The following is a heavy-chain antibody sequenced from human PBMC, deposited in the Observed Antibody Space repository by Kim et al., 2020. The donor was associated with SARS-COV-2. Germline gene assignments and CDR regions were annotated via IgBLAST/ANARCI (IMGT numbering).Heavy chain of an antibody. V-gene: IGHV4-39*01. CDR2: IYYSGST. D-gene: IGHD3-9*01. Sequence: SETLSLTCTVSGGSISSSIYYWGWIRQPPGKGLEWIGSIYYSGSTYYNPSLKSRVTISVDTSKNQSSLKLSSVTAADTAVYYCATNKGYFDWLPPDWGQGTLVTVSS. CDR3: ATNKGYFDWLPPD. J-gene: IGHJ4*02. CDR1: GGSISSSIYY.